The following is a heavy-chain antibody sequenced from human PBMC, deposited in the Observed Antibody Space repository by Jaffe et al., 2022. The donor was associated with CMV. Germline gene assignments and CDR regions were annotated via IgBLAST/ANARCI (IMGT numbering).Heavy chain of an antibody. V-gene: IGHV4-59*01. CDR3: ARHQRIVVVPAAYEDYYYYYMDV. CDR2: IYYSGST. Sequence: QVQLQESGPGLVKPSETLSLTCTVSGGSISSYYWSWIRQPPGKGLEWIGYIYYSGSTNYNPSLKSRVTISVDTSKNQFSLKLSSVTAADTAVYYCARHQRIVVVPAAYEDYYYYYMDVWGKGTTVTVSS. D-gene: IGHD2-2*01. CDR1: GGSISSYY. J-gene: IGHJ6*03.